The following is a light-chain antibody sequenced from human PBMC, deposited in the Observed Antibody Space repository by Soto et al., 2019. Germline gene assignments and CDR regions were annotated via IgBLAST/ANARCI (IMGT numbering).Light chain of an antibody. CDR3: QQYTNTNNPLM. Sequence: DIQMTQSPSTLSASVGDRVTITCRASQTISTWMAWYQQKPGKAPKLLIYDASTLESGVPSRFSGSGSGTEFTLIISGLQPDDYATYYCQQYTNTNNPLMFGQGTKVDIK. CDR1: QTISTW. CDR2: DAS. V-gene: IGKV1-5*01. J-gene: IGKJ1*01.